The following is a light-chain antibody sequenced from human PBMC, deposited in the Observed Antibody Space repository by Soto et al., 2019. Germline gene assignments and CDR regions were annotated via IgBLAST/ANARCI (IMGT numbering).Light chain of an antibody. J-gene: IGKJ4*01. Sequence: ETVVTQSPVTLSLSPGEGATLSCRASQSVDTNYLAWYQQKPGQAPRLLIHGTSNRASGIPDRFSGSGSGTDFTLTISRLEPEDFAVYYCQQYGSSITFGGGTKVEIK. V-gene: IGKV3-20*01. CDR1: QSVDTNY. CDR3: QQYGSSIT. CDR2: GTS.